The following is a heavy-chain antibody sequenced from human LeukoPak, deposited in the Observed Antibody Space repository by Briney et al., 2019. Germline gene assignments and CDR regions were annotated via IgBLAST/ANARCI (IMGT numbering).Heavy chain of an antibody. V-gene: IGHV4-34*01. D-gene: IGHD6-13*01. Sequence: SETLSLTCAVYGGSFSGYYWSWIRQPPGKGLEWIGEINHSGSTNYNPSLKSRVTISVDTSKNQFSLKLSSVTAADTAVYYCASRPYSSSWYGLGIFDYWGQGTLVTVSS. CDR3: ASRPYSSSWYGLGIFDY. CDR2: INHSGST. CDR1: GGSFSGYY. J-gene: IGHJ4*02.